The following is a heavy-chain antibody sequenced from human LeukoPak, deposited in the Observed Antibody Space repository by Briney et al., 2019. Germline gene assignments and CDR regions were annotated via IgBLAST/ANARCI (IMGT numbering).Heavy chain of an antibody. CDR3: ARAKVQQQLDY. CDR1: GGSISSYY. CDR2: IYYSGST. V-gene: IGHV4-59*01. Sequence: PSETLSLTCTVSGGSISSYYWSWIRQPPGKGLEWIGYIYYSGSTNYNPSLKSRVTISVDTSKNQFSLKLSSVTAADTAVYYCARAKVQQQLDYWGQGTLATVSS. J-gene: IGHJ4*02. D-gene: IGHD6-13*01.